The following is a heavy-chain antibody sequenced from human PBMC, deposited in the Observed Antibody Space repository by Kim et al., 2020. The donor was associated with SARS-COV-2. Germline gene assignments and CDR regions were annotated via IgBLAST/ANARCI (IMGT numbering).Heavy chain of an antibody. CDR3: AKDVNYFGTGNYDY. CDR1: GFTFGDYG. Sequence: GGSLRLSCAASGFTFGDYGMHWVRQAPGKGLEWVAVIWYDGNSEYYIDSVEGRFTISRDNSKNILYLQMNRLRAEDTAVYYCAKDVNYFGTGNYDYWGQGTLVTVSS. J-gene: IGHJ4*02. V-gene: IGHV3-33*06. CDR2: IWYDGNSE. D-gene: IGHD3-10*01.